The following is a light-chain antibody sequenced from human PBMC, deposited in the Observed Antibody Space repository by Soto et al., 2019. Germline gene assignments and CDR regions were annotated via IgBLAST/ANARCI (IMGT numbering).Light chain of an antibody. CDR2: DVN. J-gene: IGLJ1*01. CDR3: CSYAGNYTYV. CDR1: SSDVGGYNY. V-gene: IGLV2-11*01. Sequence: LTQPRSVSGSPGQSVTISCTGTSSDVGGYNYVSWYQQNPGKAPKLMIYDVNKRPSGVPNRFSASKSDNTASLTISGLQADDEADYYCCSYAGNYTYVFGTGTKVTVL.